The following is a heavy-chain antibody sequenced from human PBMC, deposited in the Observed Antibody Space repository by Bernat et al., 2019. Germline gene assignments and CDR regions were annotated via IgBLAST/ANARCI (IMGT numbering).Heavy chain of an antibody. CDR2: ISWDGGST. Sequence: EVQLVESGGVVVQPGGSLRLSCAASGFTFDDYTMHWVRQAPGKGLEWVSLISWDGGSTYYAASVKGRFTISRDNSKNSLYLPMNSLRTEDTALYYCAKDLTGYYGMDVWGQGTTVTVSS. V-gene: IGHV3-43*01. CDR3: AKDLTGYYGMDV. CDR1: GFTFDDYT. J-gene: IGHJ6*02.